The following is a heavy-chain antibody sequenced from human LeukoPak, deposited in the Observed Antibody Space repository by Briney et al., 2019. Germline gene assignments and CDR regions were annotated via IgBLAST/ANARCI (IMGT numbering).Heavy chain of an antibody. Sequence: GESLKISCKGSGYRFSTYWIGWVRQMPGKGLEWMGIIYPGDSDTRYSPSFQGQVTISADKSISTAYLQWSSLKASDTAMYYCATSGAAAGRPSFDSWGQGTLVTVSS. D-gene: IGHD6-13*01. J-gene: IGHJ4*02. V-gene: IGHV5-51*01. CDR3: ATSGAAAGRPSFDS. CDR1: GYRFSTYW. CDR2: IYPGDSDT.